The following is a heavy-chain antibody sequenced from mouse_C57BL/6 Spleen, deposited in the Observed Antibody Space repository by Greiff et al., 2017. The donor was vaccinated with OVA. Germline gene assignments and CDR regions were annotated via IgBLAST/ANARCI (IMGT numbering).Heavy chain of an antibody. J-gene: IGHJ3*01. CDR2: IDPSDSET. CDR3: ATHSNYGGWYAY. D-gene: IGHD2-5*01. CDR1: GYTFTSYW. Sequence: QVQLQQPGAELVRPGSSVKLSCKASGYTFTSYWMHWVKQRPIQGLEWIGNIDPSDSETHYNQKFKDKATLTVDKSSSTAYMQLSSLTSEDSAVYYGATHSNYGGWYAYWGQGALVTVSA. V-gene: IGHV1-52*01.